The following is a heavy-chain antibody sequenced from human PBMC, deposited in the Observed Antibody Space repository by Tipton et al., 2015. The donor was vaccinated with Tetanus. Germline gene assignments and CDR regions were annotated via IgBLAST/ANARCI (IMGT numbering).Heavy chain of an antibody. CDR2: IYPGDSDT. CDR3: ARRLGPYTGDQIWHFDL. D-gene: IGHD7-27*01. Sequence: QSGAEVKKPGESLKISCKASGHNSRSYWISWVRQMPGKGLEWMGIIYPGDSDTTYSPSFQGQVTISADRSISTAYLQWSSLKASDTAVFFCARRLGPYTGDQIWHFDLWGRGTLVTVSS. V-gene: IGHV5-51*01. J-gene: IGHJ2*01. CDR1: GHNSRSYW.